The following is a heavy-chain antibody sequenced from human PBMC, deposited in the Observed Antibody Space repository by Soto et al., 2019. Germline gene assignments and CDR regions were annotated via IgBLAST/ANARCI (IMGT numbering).Heavy chain of an antibody. V-gene: IGHV4-31*03. CDR2: IFYNWNT. Sequence: PSLTHCLSCSVAGGSLSNGGYCGTWGRQVPGKGLEWIGYIFYNWNTNYNPSLKSRATISVDTSKNQFSLKLTSVTAADTAVYFCARGFTLVRGVIITSWFDPWGQGTLVTVSS. J-gene: IGHJ5*02. D-gene: IGHD3-10*01. CDR1: GGSLSNGGYC. CDR3: ARGFTLVRGVIITSWFDP.